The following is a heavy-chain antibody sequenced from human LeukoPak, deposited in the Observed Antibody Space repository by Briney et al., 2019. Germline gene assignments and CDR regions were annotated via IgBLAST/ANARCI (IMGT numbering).Heavy chain of an antibody. CDR2: IYYSGST. Sequence: SETLSLTCTVSGGSISNYYWSWIRQPPGKGLEWIGYIYYSGSTNYNPSLKSRVTISVDTSKKQFSLKVSSVTAADTAVYYCARVGYSYGSYYYYGMDVWGQGTTVTVSS. V-gene: IGHV4-59*01. CDR1: GGSISNYY. CDR3: ARVGYSYGSYYYYGMDV. J-gene: IGHJ6*02. D-gene: IGHD5-18*01.